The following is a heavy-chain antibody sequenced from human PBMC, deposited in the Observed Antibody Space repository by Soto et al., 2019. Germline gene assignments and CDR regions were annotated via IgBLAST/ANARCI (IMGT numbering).Heavy chain of an antibody. CDR3: AKDLAAVAWVHYFDY. J-gene: IGHJ4*02. CDR2: ISWNSGSI. Sequence: GGSLRLSCAASGFTFDDYTMHWVRQAPGKGLEWVSGISWNSGSIGYADSVKGRFTISRDNAKNSLYLQMNSLRAEDTALYYCAKDLAAVAWVHYFDYWGQGTLVTVSS. CDR1: GFTFDDYT. D-gene: IGHD6-19*01. V-gene: IGHV3-9*01.